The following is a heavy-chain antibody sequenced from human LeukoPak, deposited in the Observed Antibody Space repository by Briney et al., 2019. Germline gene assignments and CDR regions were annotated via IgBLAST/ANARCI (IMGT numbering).Heavy chain of an antibody. D-gene: IGHD1-14*01. CDR2: IYSDNT. V-gene: IGHV3-66*04. J-gene: IGHJ4*02. Sequence: GGSLRLSCTVSGFTVSSNSMSWVRQAPGKGLEWVSFIYSDNTHYSDSVKGRFTISRDNSKNTLYLQMNSLRADDTAVYYCARQGFGTGRNQDWGQGTLVTVSS. CDR1: GFTVSSNS. CDR3: ARQGFGTGRNQD.